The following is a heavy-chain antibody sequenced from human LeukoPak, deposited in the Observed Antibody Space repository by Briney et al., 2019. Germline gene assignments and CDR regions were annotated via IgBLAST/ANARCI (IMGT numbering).Heavy chain of an antibody. J-gene: IGHJ5*02. CDR3: ARDRTPYYDILTGPHWFDP. V-gene: IGHV1-18*04. CDR1: GYTFTSYG. Sequence: ASVKVSCKPSGYTFTSYGISWVRQAPGQGLEWMGWIIAYNGNTNYTQKLQGRVTMTTDTSTSTAYMELRSLRSDDTAVYYCARDRTPYYDILTGPHWFDPWGQGTLVTASS. CDR2: IIAYNGNT. D-gene: IGHD3-9*01.